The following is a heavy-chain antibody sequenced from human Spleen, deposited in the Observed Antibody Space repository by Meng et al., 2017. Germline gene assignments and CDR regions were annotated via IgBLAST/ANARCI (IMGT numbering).Heavy chain of an antibody. CDR2: IDPKNGDT. CDR3: ARTGKNDCDDFRLSPVDY. J-gene: IGHJ4*02. V-gene: IGHV1-2*06. Sequence: ASVKVSCKPSGYNFTDYYIHWVRQAPGQGLEWMGRIDPKNGDTHYAQKFQGRVTMTGDTSISTAYMELSSLRSEDTAVYYCARTGKNDCDDFRLSPVDYWGQGTLVTVSS. CDR1: GYNFTDYY. D-gene: IGHD4-17*01.